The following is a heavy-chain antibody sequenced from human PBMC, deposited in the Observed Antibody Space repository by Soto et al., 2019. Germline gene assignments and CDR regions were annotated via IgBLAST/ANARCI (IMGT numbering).Heavy chain of an antibody. D-gene: IGHD3-3*01. J-gene: IGHJ4*02. CDR2: FDPEDGET. CDR3: ARVPSWSGYYYYFDY. V-gene: IGHV1-24*01. Sequence: ASVKVSCEVSGYTLTELSMHWVRQAPGKGLEWMGGFDPEDGETIYAQKFQGRVTMTTDTSTDTAYMELRSLRSEDTAVYYCARVPSWSGYYYYFDYWGQGTLVTVSS. CDR1: GYTLTELS.